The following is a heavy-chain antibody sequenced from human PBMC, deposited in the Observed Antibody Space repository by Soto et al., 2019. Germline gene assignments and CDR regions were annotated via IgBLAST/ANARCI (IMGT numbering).Heavy chain of an antibody. CDR2: ISSSSSTI. D-gene: IGHD2-2*01. CDR1: GFTFSSYS. J-gene: IGHJ6*03. V-gene: IGHV3-48*01. Sequence: GGSLRLSCAASGFTFSSYSMNWVRQAPGKGLEWVSYISSSSSTIYYADSVKGRFTISRDNAKNSLYLQMNSLRAEDTAVYYCARGRDIVVVPAADLYYYYYYMDVWGKGTTVTVSS. CDR3: ARGRDIVVVPAADLYYYYYYMDV.